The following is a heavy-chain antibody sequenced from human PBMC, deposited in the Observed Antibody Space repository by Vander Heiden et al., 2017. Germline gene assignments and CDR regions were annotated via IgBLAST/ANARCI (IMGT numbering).Heavy chain of an antibody. Sequence: EVQLVESGGGLVKPGGSLRLSCAASGFTFSSYSMNWVRQAPGKGLEWVSSISSSSSYIYYADSVKGRFTISRDNAKNSLYLQMNSLRAEDTAVYYCAREAAVGATRSGWFDYWGQGTLVTVSS. CDR2: ISSSSSYI. J-gene: IGHJ4*02. CDR3: AREAAVGATRSGWFDY. V-gene: IGHV3-21*01. D-gene: IGHD1-26*01. CDR1: GFTFSSYS.